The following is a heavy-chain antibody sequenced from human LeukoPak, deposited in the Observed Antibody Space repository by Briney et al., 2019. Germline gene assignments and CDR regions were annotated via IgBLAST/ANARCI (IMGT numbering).Heavy chain of an antibody. CDR2: IYYSGST. CDR1: GGSISSYY. J-gene: IGHJ4*02. CDR3: ARLPTRRGNWGGESWYYFDY. V-gene: IGHV4-59*12. Sequence: SETLSLTCTVSGGSISSYYWSWIRQPPGKGLEWIGYIYYSGSTNYNPSLKSRVTISVDTSKNQFSLKLSSVTAADTAVYYCARLPTRRGNWGGESWYYFDYWGQGTLVTVSS. D-gene: IGHD7-27*01.